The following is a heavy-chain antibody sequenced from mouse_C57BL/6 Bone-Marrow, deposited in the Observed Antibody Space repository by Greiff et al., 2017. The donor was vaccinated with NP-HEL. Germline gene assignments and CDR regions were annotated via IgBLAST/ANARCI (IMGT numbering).Heavy chain of an antibody. CDR3: ARHEDLAY. CDR1: GFTFSSYG. J-gene: IGHJ3*01. CDR2: ISSGGSYT. Sequence: DVHLVESGGDLVKPGGSLKLSCAASGFTFSSYGMSWVRQTPGQRLEWVATISSGGSYTYYPDSVKGRFTISRDNAKNTLYLQKSSLKSEDTAMYYCARHEDLAYWGQGTLVTVSA. V-gene: IGHV5-6*01.